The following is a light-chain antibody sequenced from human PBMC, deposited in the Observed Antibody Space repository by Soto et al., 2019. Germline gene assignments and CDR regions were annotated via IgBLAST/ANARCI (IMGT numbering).Light chain of an antibody. J-gene: IGKJ5*01. CDR2: DAS. V-gene: IGKV3-11*01. Sequence: DIVLTQCAGSLSLSPGERATLSCRASQRFXSYFAWYEEKPGQPPRLLXYDASNRATGIPARLSGSGSGTDFTLTISSLEPEDFAAYYCQQRSKWPITFGQGTRLEIK. CDR1: QRFXSY. CDR3: QQRSKWPIT.